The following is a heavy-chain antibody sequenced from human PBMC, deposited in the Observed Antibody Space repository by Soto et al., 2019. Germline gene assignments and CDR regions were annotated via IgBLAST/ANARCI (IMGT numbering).Heavy chain of an antibody. CDR3: AHAERGTATTVVDAFDI. J-gene: IGHJ3*02. CDR2: MSHSGGT. D-gene: IGHD1-1*01. V-gene: IGHV4-34*01. Sequence: QVQLQQWGAGLLKPSETLSLTCAVYGGFVSSGSYYWSWIRQPPGKGLEWIGEMSHSGGTHFNPSLKSRVTISVDTSKNQFSLKMSSVTAADTALYYCAHAERGTATTVVDAFDIWGPGTMVTVSS. CDR1: GGFVSSGSYY.